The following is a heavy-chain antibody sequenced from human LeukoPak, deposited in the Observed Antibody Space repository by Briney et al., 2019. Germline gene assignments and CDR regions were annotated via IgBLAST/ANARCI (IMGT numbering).Heavy chain of an antibody. D-gene: IGHD6-6*01. V-gene: IGHV3-30*18. J-gene: IGHJ4*02. CDR3: AKDLSSSSLDY. Sequence: GGSLRLSCAASGFTFSSYGMHWVRRAPGKGLEWVAVISYDGSNKYYADSVKGRFTISRDNSKNTLYLQMNSLRAEDTAVYYCAKDLSSSSLDYWGQGTLVTVSS. CDR2: ISYDGSNK. CDR1: GFTFSSYG.